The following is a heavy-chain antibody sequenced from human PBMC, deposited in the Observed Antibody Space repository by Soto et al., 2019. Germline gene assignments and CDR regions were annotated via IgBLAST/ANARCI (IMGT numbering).Heavy chain of an antibody. CDR3: ARGRPHCSGGSCYSGFWFDP. CDR2: INHSGST. D-gene: IGHD2-15*01. J-gene: IGHJ5*02. V-gene: IGHV4-34*01. CDR1: GGSFSGYY. Sequence: SETLSLTCAVYGGSFSGYYWSWIRQPPGKGLEWIGEINHSGSTNYNPSLKSRVTISVDTSKNQFSLKLSSVTAADTAVYYCARGRPHCSGGSCYSGFWFDPWGQGTLVTVSS.